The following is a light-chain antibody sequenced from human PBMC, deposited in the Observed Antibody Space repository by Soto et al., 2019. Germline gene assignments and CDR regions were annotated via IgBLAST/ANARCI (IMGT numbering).Light chain of an antibody. Sequence: EIVLTQSPATLSLSPGERATLSCRASQSVSSYLAWYQQKPGQAPRLLIYDASNRATGIPARFSGSGSGTDFTRTISSLEPEDFAVYYCQQYGASRMYTFGQGTRLESK. CDR1: QSVSSY. J-gene: IGKJ2*01. V-gene: IGKV3-11*01. CDR2: DAS. CDR3: QQYGASRMYT.